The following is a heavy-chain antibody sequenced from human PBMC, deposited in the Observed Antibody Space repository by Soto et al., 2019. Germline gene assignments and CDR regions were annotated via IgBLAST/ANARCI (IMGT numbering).Heavy chain of an antibody. CDR3: AKVSRWGSYDYFYGMDV. J-gene: IGHJ6*02. D-gene: IGHD3-16*01. V-gene: IGHV3-30*18. CDR1: GFSYSSYG. Sequence: GGSLKLSCAASGFSYSSYGMHWVRQAPGKGLEWVAVISYDGSNKYYADSVKGRFTISRDNSKNTLYLQMNSLRAEDTAVYYCAKVSRWGSYDYFYGMDVSGPGTTVTVSS. CDR2: ISYDGSNK.